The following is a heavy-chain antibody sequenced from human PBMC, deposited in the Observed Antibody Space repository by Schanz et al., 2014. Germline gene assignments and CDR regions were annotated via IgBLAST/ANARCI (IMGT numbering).Heavy chain of an antibody. V-gene: IGHV3-48*01. J-gene: IGHJ3*01. Sequence: VESGGGVVQPGRSLRLSCAASGFTFFTYNMNWVRQAPGRGLEWISYIGSSSTTMYYADSVKGRFTISRGNSKNTVYLQMNSLRSEDTAVYYCTRDRGALINHNDALDLWGQGTMVSVSS. D-gene: IGHD3-16*01. CDR3: TRDRGALINHNDALDL. CDR1: GFTFFTYN. CDR2: IGSSSTTM.